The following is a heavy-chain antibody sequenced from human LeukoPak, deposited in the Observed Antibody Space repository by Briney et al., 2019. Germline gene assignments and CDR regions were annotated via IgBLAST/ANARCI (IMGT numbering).Heavy chain of an antibody. J-gene: IGHJ4*02. CDR3: ARHSGGYCSGGSCYSDY. CDR2: IYYSGST. Sequence: PSETLSLTCAVYGGSFSGYYWSWIRQPPGKGLEWIGSIYYSGSTYYNPSLKSRVTISVDTSKNQFSLKLNSVTAADTAVYYCARHSGGYCSGGSCYSDYWGQGTLVSVSS. CDR1: GGSFSGYY. V-gene: IGHV4-34*01. D-gene: IGHD2-15*01.